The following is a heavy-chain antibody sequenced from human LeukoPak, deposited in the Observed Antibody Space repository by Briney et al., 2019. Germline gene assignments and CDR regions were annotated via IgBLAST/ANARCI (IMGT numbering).Heavy chain of an antibody. D-gene: IGHD6-6*01. Sequence: GGSLRLSCAASGFTFSSYSMNWVRQAPGKGLEWVSSISSSSSYIYYADSVKGRFTISRDNAKNSLYLQMNSLRAENTAVYYCASSKAAHDDASDIWGQGTMVTVSS. CDR3: ASSKAAHDDASDI. CDR1: GFTFSSYS. V-gene: IGHV3-21*01. CDR2: ISSSSSYI. J-gene: IGHJ3*02.